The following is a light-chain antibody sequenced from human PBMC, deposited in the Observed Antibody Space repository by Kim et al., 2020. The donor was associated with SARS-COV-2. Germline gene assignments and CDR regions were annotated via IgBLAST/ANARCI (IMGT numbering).Light chain of an antibody. CDR1: QDIIKW. Sequence: ASVGDRGTITCRASQDIIKWLAWYQQKPGKAPKLLIYAASSLQSGVPSRFSGSGSGTDFTLTISSLQAEDFATYYCQQANSFPRTFGQGTKVDIK. V-gene: IGKV1D-12*01. J-gene: IGKJ1*01. CDR3: QQANSFPRT. CDR2: AAS.